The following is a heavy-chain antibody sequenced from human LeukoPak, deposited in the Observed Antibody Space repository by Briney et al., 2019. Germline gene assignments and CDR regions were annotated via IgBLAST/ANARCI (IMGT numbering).Heavy chain of an antibody. CDR2: INHSGST. CDR1: GGSFSGYY. Sequence: SETLSLTCAVYGGSFSGYYWSWIRQPPGKGLEWIGEINHSGSTNYNPSFKSRVTISVDTSKNQFSLKLSSVTAADTAVYYCARGSKYYDFWSGRNWFDPWGQGTLVTVSS. J-gene: IGHJ5*02. D-gene: IGHD3-3*01. V-gene: IGHV4-34*01. CDR3: ARGSKYYDFWSGRNWFDP.